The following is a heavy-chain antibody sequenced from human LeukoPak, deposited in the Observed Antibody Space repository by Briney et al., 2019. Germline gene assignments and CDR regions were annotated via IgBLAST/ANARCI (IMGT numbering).Heavy chain of an antibody. J-gene: IGHJ4*02. CDR1: GDSVSSNSAA. Sequence: SQTLSLTCAISGDSVSSNSAAWNWTRQSPSGGLEWLGRTYYRSKWYNDYAVSVKSRITINPDRSKNQVSLQMNSVTPEDTAVYYCARETTSLFDSWGQGTLVTVSS. CDR2: TYYRSKWYN. D-gene: IGHD2/OR15-2a*01. CDR3: ARETTSLFDS. V-gene: IGHV6-1*01.